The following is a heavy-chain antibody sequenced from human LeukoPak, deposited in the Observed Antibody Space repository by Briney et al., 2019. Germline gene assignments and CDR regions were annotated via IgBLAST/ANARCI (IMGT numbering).Heavy chain of an antibody. J-gene: IGHJ6*03. CDR1: GFTFSDYY. CDR3: ARDNWDYYYYYYMDV. V-gene: IGHV3-11*04. D-gene: IGHD7-27*01. CDR2: ISSSGSTI. Sequence: GGSLRLSCAASGFTFSDYYMSWIRQAPGKGLEWVSYISSSGSTIYYADSVKGRFTISRDNAKNSLYLQMNSLRAEDTAVYYCARDNWDYYYYYYMDVWGKGTTVTVSS.